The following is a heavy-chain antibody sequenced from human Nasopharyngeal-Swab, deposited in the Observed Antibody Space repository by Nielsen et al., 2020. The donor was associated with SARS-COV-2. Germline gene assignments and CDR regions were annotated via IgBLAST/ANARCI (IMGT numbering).Heavy chain of an antibody. CDR3: ARSIVPGYSSSWAPGIFDY. CDR1: GGTFSSYA. CDR2: IIPIFGTA. D-gene: IGHD6-13*01. Sequence: SVKVSCKASGGTFSSYAISWVRQAPGQGLEWMGGIIPIFGTANYAQKFQGRVTITADESTSTAYMELSSLRSEDTAAYYCARSIVPGYSSSWAPGIFDYWGQGTLVTVSS. J-gene: IGHJ4*02. V-gene: IGHV1-69*13.